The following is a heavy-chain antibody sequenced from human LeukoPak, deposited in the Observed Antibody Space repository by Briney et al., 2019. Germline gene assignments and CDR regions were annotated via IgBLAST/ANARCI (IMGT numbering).Heavy chain of an antibody. V-gene: IGHV3-30*04. D-gene: IGHD3/OR15-3a*01. CDR1: GFTFSSYA. J-gene: IGHJ3*02. CDR2: ISYDGSNK. Sequence: GTLRLSCAASGFTFSSYAMHWVRQAPGKGLEWVAVISYDGSNKYYADSVKGRFTISRDNSKNTLYLQMNSLRAEDTAVYYCARGGLISLANTPLGAFDIWGQGTMVSVSS. CDR3: ARGGLISLANTPLGAFDI.